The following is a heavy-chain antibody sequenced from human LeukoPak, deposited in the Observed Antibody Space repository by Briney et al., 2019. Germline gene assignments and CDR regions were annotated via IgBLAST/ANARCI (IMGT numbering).Heavy chain of an antibody. J-gene: IGHJ5*02. CDR2: IWYDESNK. Sequence: PGGSLRLSCAASGFTFSSYGMHWVRQAPGKGLEWVAVIWYDESNKYYADSVKGRFTISRDNSKNTLYLQMNSLRAEDTAVYYCANRPGSSWSWFDPWGQGTLVTVSS. D-gene: IGHD6-13*01. V-gene: IGHV3-33*03. CDR1: GFTFSSYG. CDR3: ANRPGSSWSWFDP.